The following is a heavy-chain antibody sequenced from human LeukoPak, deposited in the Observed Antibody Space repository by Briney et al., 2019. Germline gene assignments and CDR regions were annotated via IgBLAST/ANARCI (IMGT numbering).Heavy chain of an antibody. J-gene: IGHJ4*02. V-gene: IGHV3-53*01. CDR2: IYSSGST. D-gene: IGHD6-13*01. Sequence: GGSLRLSCAASGFTFSSNYMSWVRQAPGKGLEWVSVIYSSGSTKYADSVKGRLTISRDNSKNTVYLQMNSLRAEDTAVYYCAKDKGRVGYSSSWYKTHWGQGTLVTVSS. CDR3: AKDKGRVGYSSSWYKTH. CDR1: GFTFSSNY.